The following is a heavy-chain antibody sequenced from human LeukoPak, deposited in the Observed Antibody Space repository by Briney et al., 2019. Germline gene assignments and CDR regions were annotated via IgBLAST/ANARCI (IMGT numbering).Heavy chain of an antibody. D-gene: IGHD3-10*01. CDR2: ISYDGSNK. Sequence: GGSLRLSSAASGFTFSSYAMHWVRQAPGKGLEWVAVISYDGSNKYYADSVKGRFTISRDNPKNTLYLQMNSLRAEDTAVYCCARDRGELLLNWFDPWGQGTLVTVSS. J-gene: IGHJ5*02. V-gene: IGHV3-30-3*01. CDR3: ARDRGELLLNWFDP. CDR1: GFTFSSYA.